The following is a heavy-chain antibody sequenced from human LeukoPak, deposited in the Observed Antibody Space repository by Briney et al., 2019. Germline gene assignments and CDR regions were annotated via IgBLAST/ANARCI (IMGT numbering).Heavy chain of an antibody. CDR1: GYTFTGYY. CDR2: INPNSGGT. D-gene: IGHD2-2*01. CDR3: ARARRDIVVRYGY. J-gene: IGHJ4*02. Sequence: ASVKVSCKASGYTFTGYYMHWVRQAPGQGLEWMGWINPNSGGTNYAQKFQGRVTMTRDTSISTAYMELSRLRSDDTAVYYCARARRDIVVRYGYWGQGTLVTVS. V-gene: IGHV1-2*02.